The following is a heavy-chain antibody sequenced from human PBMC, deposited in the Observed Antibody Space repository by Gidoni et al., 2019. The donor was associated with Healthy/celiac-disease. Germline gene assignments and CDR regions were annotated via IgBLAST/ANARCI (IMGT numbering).Heavy chain of an antibody. Sequence: QVQLVESGGGVVQPGRSLRLSCAASGFTFSSYAMPWVRQAPGKGLEWVAVISYDGSNKYYADSVKGRFTISRDNSKNTLYLQMNSLRAEDTAVYYCARDYVSSGWQYYYYYYGMDVWGQGTTVTVSS. J-gene: IGHJ6*02. CDR3: ARDYVSSGWQYYYYYYGMDV. CDR1: GFTFSSYA. D-gene: IGHD6-19*01. V-gene: IGHV3-30*01. CDR2: ISYDGSNK.